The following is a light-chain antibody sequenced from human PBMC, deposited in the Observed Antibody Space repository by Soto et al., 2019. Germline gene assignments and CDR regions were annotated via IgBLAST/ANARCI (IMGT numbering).Light chain of an antibody. CDR1: QGISGW. V-gene: IGKV1-12*01. CDR2: AAS. CDR3: QEASRIPIT. Sequence: DIQMTQTPSSVSASVGDRVTITCRASQGISGWLAWYQQKPGKAPKLLIYAASTLQSGVPSRFSGSGSGTDFTLTITSLQPEDFATYYCQEASRIPITFGQRTCLEI. J-gene: IGKJ5*01.